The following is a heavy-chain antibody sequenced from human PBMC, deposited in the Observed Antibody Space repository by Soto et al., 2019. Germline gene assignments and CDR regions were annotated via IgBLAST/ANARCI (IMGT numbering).Heavy chain of an antibody. CDR3: AKANSGDDDEFDY. D-gene: IGHD5-12*01. V-gene: IGHV1-2*02. CDR1: GYTFTGYD. J-gene: IGHJ4*02. Sequence: ASVKVSCKTSGYTFTGYDMHWVRQAPGQGLEWMGWINPKSGGTDYAQKFQGRVSMTRDTSSSSAYMELSSLRSDDTAVYYCAKANSGDDDEFDYWGQGTQVTVSS. CDR2: INPKSGGT.